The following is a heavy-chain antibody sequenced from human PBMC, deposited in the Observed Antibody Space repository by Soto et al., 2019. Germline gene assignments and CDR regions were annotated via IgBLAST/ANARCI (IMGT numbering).Heavy chain of an antibody. CDR1: GLIFSDVW. J-gene: IGHJ4*02. Sequence: PGGSLRLSCAASGLIFSDVWMTWVRQAPGKGLEWVGRIKTKPDDGTIDYAAPVRGRFTISRDDSKNTLYLQMTSFTPDDTGVYYCTTSNLGVDFWGPGTLVTVSS. V-gene: IGHV3-15*01. CDR2: IKTKPDDGTI. D-gene: IGHD1-1*01. CDR3: TTSNLGVDF.